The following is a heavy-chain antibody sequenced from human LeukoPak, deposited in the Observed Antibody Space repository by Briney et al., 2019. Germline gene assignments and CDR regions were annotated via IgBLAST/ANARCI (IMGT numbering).Heavy chain of an antibody. CDR3: ASLGRYGSGSYSY. D-gene: IGHD3-10*01. J-gene: IGHJ4*02. Sequence: GGSLRLSCAASGFTFSSYWMSWVRQAPGKGLEWVANIKQDGSEKYHVDSVKGRFTISRDNAKNSLHLQMNSLRVEDTAVYYCASLGRYGSGSYSYWGQGTLVTVSS. V-gene: IGHV3-7*01. CDR1: GFTFSSYW. CDR2: IKQDGSEK.